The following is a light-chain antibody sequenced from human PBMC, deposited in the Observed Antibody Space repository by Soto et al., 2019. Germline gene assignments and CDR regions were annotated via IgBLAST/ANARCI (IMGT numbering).Light chain of an antibody. CDR1: GSDVGAYNL. CDR3: AALDDSLSGSYV. CDR2: EVN. J-gene: IGLJ1*01. V-gene: IGLV2-14*02. Sequence: QSALTQPASVSGSPGQSITISCAGTGSDVGAYNLVSWYQQHPGKAPKLIICEVNTRPSGISNRFSGSKSGTSASLAISWLRSEDEAYYYCAALDDSLSGSYVVGAGTKVTVL.